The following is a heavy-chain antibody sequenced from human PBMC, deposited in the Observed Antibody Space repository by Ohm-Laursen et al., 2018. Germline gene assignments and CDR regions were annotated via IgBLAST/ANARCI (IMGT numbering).Heavy chain of an antibody. V-gene: IGHV3-7*01. CDR1: GFIFRNFG. Sequence: SLRLSCAASGFIFRNFGMHWVRQAPGKGLEWVANINQDGSEKYYVDSVKGRFTISRDNAKSSLYLQMNSLRAEDTAVFYCASHSSGWYRSHDSWGQGALVTVSS. CDR2: INQDGSEK. CDR3: ASHSSGWYRSHDS. J-gene: IGHJ4*02. D-gene: IGHD6-19*01.